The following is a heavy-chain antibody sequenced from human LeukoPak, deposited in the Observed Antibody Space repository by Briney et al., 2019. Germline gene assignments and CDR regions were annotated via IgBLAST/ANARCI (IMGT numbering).Heavy chain of an antibody. D-gene: IGHD3-10*01. V-gene: IGHV4-38-2*01. CDR1: GYSISSGYY. CDR2: IYHSGST. Sequence: SETLSLTCAVSGYSISSGYYWGWIRQPPGKGLEWIGSIYHSGSTYYNPSLKSRVTISVDTSKNQFSLKLSSVTAADTAVYYCARVLGYYGPGSKNWFDPWGQGTLVTVSS. CDR3: ARVLGYYGPGSKNWFDP. J-gene: IGHJ5*02.